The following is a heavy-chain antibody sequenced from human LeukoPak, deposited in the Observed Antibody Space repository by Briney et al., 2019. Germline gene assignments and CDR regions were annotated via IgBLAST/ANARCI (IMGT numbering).Heavy chain of an antibody. CDR3: AREPWEYYYGSGSHDAFDI. D-gene: IGHD3-10*01. J-gene: IGHJ3*02. CDR1: GFTFRSYG. V-gene: IGHV3-33*01. Sequence: GGSLRLSCAASGFTFRSYGMHWVRQAPGKGLEWVSAIWYDGINKCYADSVKGRFTISRDNSKNTLYLQMNSLRAEDTAVYYCAREPWEYYYGSGSHDAFDIWGQGTMVTVSS. CDR2: IWYDGINK.